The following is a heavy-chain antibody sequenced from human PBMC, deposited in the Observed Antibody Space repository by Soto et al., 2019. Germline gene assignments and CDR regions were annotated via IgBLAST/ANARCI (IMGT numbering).Heavy chain of an antibody. V-gene: IGHV1-69*01. D-gene: IGHD3-22*01. CDR1: GGTFRSYS. CDR2: ISPNFDIT. J-gene: IGHJ6*02. CDR3: AKTDEGGYSSNNHYYYAKDV. Sequence: QVQLVQSGAEVKKPVSSVKVSCKASGGTFRSYSISWVRQAPGQGLEWMGGISPNFDITNYAQKFQGRVTNTVDESMRTAYMELSRLGADDKAVYYCAKTDEGGYSSNNHYYYAKDVWGQGTTVTV.